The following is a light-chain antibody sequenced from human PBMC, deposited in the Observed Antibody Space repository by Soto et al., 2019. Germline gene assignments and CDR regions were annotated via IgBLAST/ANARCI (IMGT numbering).Light chain of an antibody. CDR1: SSDVGGYKY. Sequence: QSALTQPASVSGSPGQSITISCTGTSSDVGGYKYVSWYQQHPGKAPKLMIYEASNRPSGVSDRFSGSKSGNTASLAISGLQPEDEADYYCNSYTSSSSFVFGTGTKVTVL. J-gene: IGLJ1*01. CDR3: NSYTSSSSFV. V-gene: IGLV2-14*01. CDR2: EAS.